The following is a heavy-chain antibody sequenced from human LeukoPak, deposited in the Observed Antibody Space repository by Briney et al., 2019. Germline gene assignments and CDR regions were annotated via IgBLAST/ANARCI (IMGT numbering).Heavy chain of an antibody. CDR1: GFTFSSYA. V-gene: IGHV3-23*01. Sequence: GGSLRLSCAASGFTFSSYAMSWVRQAPGKGLEWVSAISGSGGSTYYADSVKGRFTISRDNSKNTLYLQMNSLRAEDTAVYYCAKEAVRFLRPPAPFDPWGQGTLVTVSS. J-gene: IGHJ5*02. CDR2: ISGSGGST. CDR3: AKEAVRFLRPPAPFDP. D-gene: IGHD3-3*01.